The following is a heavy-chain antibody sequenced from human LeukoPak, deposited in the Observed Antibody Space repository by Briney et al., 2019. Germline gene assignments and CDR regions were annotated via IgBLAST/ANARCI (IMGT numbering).Heavy chain of an antibody. CDR3: ASSSHDFWGGYYYYFDY. J-gene: IGHJ4*02. V-gene: IGHV4-34*01. Sequence: KASETLSLTCAVYGGSFSGYYWSWIRQPPGKGLEWIGYIHHTGSTYYNPSLKSRVTISIDRSKNHFSLNLSSVTAADTAVYYCASSSHDFWGGYYYYFDYWGQGTLVTVSS. CDR2: IHHTGST. D-gene: IGHD3-3*01. CDR1: GGSFSGYY.